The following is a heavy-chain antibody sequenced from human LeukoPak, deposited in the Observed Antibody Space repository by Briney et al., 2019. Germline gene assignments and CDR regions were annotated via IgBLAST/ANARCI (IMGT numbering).Heavy chain of an antibody. CDR2: IWYDGTNR. J-gene: IGHJ4*02. D-gene: IGHD6-19*01. Sequence: GRPLRLSCAVSGFTFSDYGMHWVRQAPGKGPEWVAVIWYDGTNRYYADSVEGRFTISRDNSKNTLYLQMNSLRAEDTALYYCARTRYNSGGGDYWGQGTPVTVS. CDR1: GFTFSDYG. V-gene: IGHV3-33*01. CDR3: ARTRYNSGGGDY.